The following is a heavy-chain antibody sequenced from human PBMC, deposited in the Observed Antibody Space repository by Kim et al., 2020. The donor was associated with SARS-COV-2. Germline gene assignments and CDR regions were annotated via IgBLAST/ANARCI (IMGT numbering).Heavy chain of an antibody. CDR3: AKGGYSGSSFDY. D-gene: IGHD1-26*01. J-gene: IGHJ4*02. Sequence: SYATSVKGRFTISRNNSKNPLYLQMNSLRAEDTAVYYCAKGGYSGSSFDYWGQGTLVTVSS. V-gene: IGHV3-30*02.